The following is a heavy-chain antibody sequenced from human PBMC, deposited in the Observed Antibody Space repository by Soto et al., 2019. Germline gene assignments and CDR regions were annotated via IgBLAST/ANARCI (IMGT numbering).Heavy chain of an antibody. J-gene: IGHJ5*02. V-gene: IGHV4-4*07. D-gene: IGHD6-19*01. Sequence: SETLSLTCTVSGDSVSKYYWTWIRQPAGKGLEWIGRIYNSGSSNYTPSLKSRVTISVDTSKNQFSLRLSSVTAADTAVYYCAKVGMVGTVLGSWFDPWGQGTLVTVSS. CDR1: GDSVSKYY. CDR3: AKVGMVGTVLGSWFDP. CDR2: IYNSGSS.